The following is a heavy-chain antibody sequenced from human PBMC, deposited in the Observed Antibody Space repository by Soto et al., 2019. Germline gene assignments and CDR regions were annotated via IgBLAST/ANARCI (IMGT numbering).Heavy chain of an antibody. J-gene: IGHJ4*02. CDR1: GFTFRNFA. D-gene: IGHD2-15*01. V-gene: IGHV3-23*03. CDR3: AKGGEYCGGGSCNVSPGSD. CDR2: INRAGDTT. Sequence: EVQLLESGGILVQPGGSLRLSCAGSGFTFRNFAMSWVRRVPGRGLDWVSEINRAGDTTYYADSVKGRFTISRDNSKSTLYLEMNSLRAEDTAIYYCAKGGEYCGGGSCNVSPGSDWGQGTLVTVSS.